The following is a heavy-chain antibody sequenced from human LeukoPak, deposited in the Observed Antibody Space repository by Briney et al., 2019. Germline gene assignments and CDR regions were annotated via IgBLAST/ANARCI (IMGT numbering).Heavy chain of an antibody. CDR1: GFTFSGYA. CDR2: ISGSGGST. J-gene: IGHJ4*02. D-gene: IGHD3-22*01. CDR3: AKLSSGYCRHLEY. V-gene: IGHV3-23*01. Sequence: GGSLRLSCAASGFTFSGYAMSWVRQAPGKGLEWVSAISGSGGSTYYAASVKGRFTISRDNSKNALYVQMNSLRAEDTAVYYCAKLSSGYCRHLEYCGRRTLVTVSS.